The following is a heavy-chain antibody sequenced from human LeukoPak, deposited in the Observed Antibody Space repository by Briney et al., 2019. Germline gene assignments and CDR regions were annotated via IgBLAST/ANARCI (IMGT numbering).Heavy chain of an antibody. D-gene: IGHD2-8*01. V-gene: IGHV1-18*01. J-gene: IGHJ4*02. Sequence: GASVKVSCKASGYTFTSYGISWVRQAPGQGLEWMGWISAYNGNTNYAQKFQGRVTMIIDTSTSTAYMELRSLRSDDTAVYYCARDRDILGIVLKWDTIPYDYWGQGTLVTVFS. CDR1: GYTFTSYG. CDR2: ISAYNGNT. CDR3: ARDRDILGIVLKWDTIPYDY.